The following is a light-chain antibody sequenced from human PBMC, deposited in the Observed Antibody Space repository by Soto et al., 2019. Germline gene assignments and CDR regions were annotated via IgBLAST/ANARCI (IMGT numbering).Light chain of an antibody. Sequence: EIVMTQSPATLSVSPGERATLSCRASQSVSSNLAWYQQKPGQAPRLLIYGASTRATSIPARFSGSGSGTEFTLTISSLQSEDFAFYYCQQYNNWPHTFGQGTKLEIK. CDR3: QQYNNWPHT. V-gene: IGKV3-15*01. CDR1: QSVSSN. J-gene: IGKJ2*01. CDR2: GAS.